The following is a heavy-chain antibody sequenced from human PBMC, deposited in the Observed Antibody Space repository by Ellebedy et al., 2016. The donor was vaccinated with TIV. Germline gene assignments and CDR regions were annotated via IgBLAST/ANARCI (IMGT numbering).Heavy chain of an antibody. CDR1: GFSVSSNH. J-gene: IGHJ4*02. D-gene: IGHD4-23*01. Sequence: GESLKTSXAASGFSVSSNHMSWVRQAPGKGPEWVSVIYKSGNTNYADSVKGRFTISRDNSQNTLFLQMNSLRAEDTAVYYCAKERDGGTEVAVDYWGQGTLVTVSS. V-gene: IGHV3-53*01. CDR2: IYKSGNT. CDR3: AKERDGGTEVAVDY.